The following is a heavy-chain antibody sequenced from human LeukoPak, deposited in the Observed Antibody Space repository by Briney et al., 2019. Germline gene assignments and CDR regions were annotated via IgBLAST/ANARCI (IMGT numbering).Heavy chain of an antibody. V-gene: IGHV3-23*01. J-gene: IGHJ3*02. D-gene: IGHD3-10*01. CDR1: GFTFSSYA. CDR3: AKDHYYGSGSYYHAFDI. Sequence: GGSLRLSCAASGFTFSSYAMSWVRQAPGKGLEWVSAISGSGGSTYYADSVKGRFTISRDNSKNTLYLQMNSLRSEDTAVYYCAKDHYYGSGSYYHAFDIWGQGTTVTVSS. CDR2: ISGSGGST.